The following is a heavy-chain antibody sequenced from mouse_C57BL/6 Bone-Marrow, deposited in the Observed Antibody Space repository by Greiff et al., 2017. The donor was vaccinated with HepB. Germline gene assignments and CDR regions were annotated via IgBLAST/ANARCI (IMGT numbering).Heavy chain of an antibody. Sequence: QVQLQQSGAELVRPGASVTLSCKASGYTFTDYEMHWVKQTPVHGLEWIGAIDPETGGTAYNQKFKGKAILTADKSSSTAYMELRSLTSEDSAFYYCTRRSNYLAWFAYWGQGTRVTVSA. CDR1: GYTFTDYE. CDR3: TRRSNYLAWFAY. J-gene: IGHJ3*01. D-gene: IGHD2-5*01. CDR2: IDPETGGT. V-gene: IGHV1-15*01.